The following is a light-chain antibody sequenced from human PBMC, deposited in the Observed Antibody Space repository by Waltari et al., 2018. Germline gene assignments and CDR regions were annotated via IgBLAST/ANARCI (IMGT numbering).Light chain of an antibody. Sequence: QSVLTQPPSASGTPGQRVTIPCSGSNSNIGSNTVTWHQQPPGTAPKLLIYNNSQRPSGVPDRFSGSNSGTSASLAISGLQSEDEGAYYCAAWDDSLNGFYVFGTGTKVTVL. CDR1: NSNIGSNT. J-gene: IGLJ1*01. CDR2: NNS. CDR3: AAWDDSLNGFYV. V-gene: IGLV1-44*01.